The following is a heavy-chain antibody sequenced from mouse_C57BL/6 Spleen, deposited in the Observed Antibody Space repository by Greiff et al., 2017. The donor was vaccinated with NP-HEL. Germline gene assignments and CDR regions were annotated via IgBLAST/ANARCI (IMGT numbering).Heavy chain of an antibody. V-gene: IGHV5-17*01. CDR3: ATDSSGYDWFAC. J-gene: IGHJ3*01. CDR2: ISSGSSTI. D-gene: IGHD3-2*02. Sequence: EVQLVESGGGLVKPGGSLKLSCAASGFTFSDYGMHWVRQAPEKGLEWVAYISSGSSTIYYADTVKGRFTISRDNAKNTLFLQMTSLRSEDTAMYYCATDSSGYDWFACWGQGTLVTVSA. CDR1: GFTFSDYG.